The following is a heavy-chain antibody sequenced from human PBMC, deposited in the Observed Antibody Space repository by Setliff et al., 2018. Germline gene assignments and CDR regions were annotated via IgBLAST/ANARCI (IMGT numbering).Heavy chain of an antibody. CDR1: GYTFTNYW. V-gene: IGHV5-51*03. D-gene: IGHD3-16*01. J-gene: IGHJ4*02. CDR2: INPGDSDT. CDR3: ARRVRQESSGFIWGPGDYFDL. Sequence: PGESLKISCRGSGYTFTNYWIAWVRQMPGKGLEWMGIINPGDSDTTYSPSLQGHVTISADKSISTAYLQWSSLTASDTAIYYCARRVRQESSGFIWGPGDYFDLWGQGTLVTVSS.